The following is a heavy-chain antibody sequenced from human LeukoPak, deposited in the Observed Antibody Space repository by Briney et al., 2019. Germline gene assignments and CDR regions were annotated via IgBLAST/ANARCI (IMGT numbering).Heavy chain of an antibody. J-gene: IGHJ4*02. Sequence: GASVKVSCKASGYSFRSYDMHWVRQAPGQGLEWMGWIDVRNTYAKYSQKFQGRLTITRDTSASTAYMELSSLRSEDTAVYYCARSLRSYSSSHARDLDYWGQGTLVTVSS. V-gene: IGHV1-3*01. CDR3: ARSLRSYSSSHARDLDY. CDR2: IDVRNTYA. D-gene: IGHD6-13*01. CDR1: GYSFRSYD.